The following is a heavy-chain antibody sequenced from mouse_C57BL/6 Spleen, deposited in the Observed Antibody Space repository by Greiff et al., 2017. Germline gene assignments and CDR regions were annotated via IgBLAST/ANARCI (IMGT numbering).Heavy chain of an antibody. CDR3: ARDYGSSYVGVYFDY. D-gene: IGHD1-1*01. V-gene: IGHV1-22*01. CDR2: INPNNGGT. CDR1: GYTFTDYN. J-gene: IGHJ2*01. Sequence: VQLQQSGPELVKPGASVKMSCKASGYTFTDYNMHWVKQSHGKSLEWIGYINPNNGGTSYNQKFKGKATLTVNKSSSTAYMELRSLTSEDSAVYYCARDYGSSYVGVYFDYWGQGTTLTVSS.